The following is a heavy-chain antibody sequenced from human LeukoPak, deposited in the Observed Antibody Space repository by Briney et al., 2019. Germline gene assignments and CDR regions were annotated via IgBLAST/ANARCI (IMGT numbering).Heavy chain of an antibody. V-gene: IGHV1-69*04. J-gene: IGHJ5*02. D-gene: IGHD2-8*01. CDR1: GGTFDNYG. Sequence: GASVKVSCKTSGGTFDNYGLSWVRQAPGQGLGWMGRIVPLFGITNYTQNFQGRLTITANKSTSTAYMELSSLKSDDTAVYFCATDPAGPLRWSEVPPWFDPWGQGTLVIVSS. CDR3: ATDPAGPLRWSEVPPWFDP. CDR2: IVPLFGIT.